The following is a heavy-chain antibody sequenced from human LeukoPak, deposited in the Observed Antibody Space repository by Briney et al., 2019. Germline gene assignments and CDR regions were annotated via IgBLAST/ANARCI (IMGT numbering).Heavy chain of an antibody. CDR1: GFTFSSYA. D-gene: IGHD3-10*01. V-gene: IGHV3-23*01. CDR3: AKSAFTMVRGVTDY. J-gene: IGHJ4*02. CDR2: ISGSGGST. Sequence: GGSLRLSCAAYGFTFSSYAMSWVSQAQGKGLEWVSAISGSGGSTYYADSVKGRSTISRNNSKNTLYLQMNSLRAEDTAVYYCAKSAFTMVRGVTDYWGQGTLVTVSS.